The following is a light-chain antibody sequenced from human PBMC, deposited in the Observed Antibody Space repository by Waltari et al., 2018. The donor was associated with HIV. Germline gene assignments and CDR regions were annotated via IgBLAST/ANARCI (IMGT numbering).Light chain of an antibody. J-gene: IGLJ1*01. CDR1: SSAVGSYNL. Sequence: QSALTQPASVSGSPGQSTTISCTAASSAVGSYNLVSWYQPHPGSPPKLIFYEGTKRPSGVSSRFSASKSGKTASLTISGLQPEDEAEYYCCSKAGSRTVFGPGTKVTVL. CDR3: CSKAGSRTV. V-gene: IGLV2-23*01. CDR2: EGT.